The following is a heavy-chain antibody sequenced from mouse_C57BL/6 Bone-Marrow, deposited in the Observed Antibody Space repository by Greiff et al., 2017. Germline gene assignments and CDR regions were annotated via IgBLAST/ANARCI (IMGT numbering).Heavy chain of an antibody. J-gene: IGHJ2*01. V-gene: IGHV1-72*01. Sequence: QVQLQQSGAELVKPGASVKLSCKASGYTFTSYWMHWVKQRPGRGLEWMGRIDPNRGGTKYNEKFKSKATLTVDKPSSTAYMQLSRLTSEDSAFYYCSRGYGPYFDYWGQGTTLTVSS. CDR3: SRGYGPYFDY. D-gene: IGHD1-2*01. CDR2: IDPNRGGT. CDR1: GYTFTSYW.